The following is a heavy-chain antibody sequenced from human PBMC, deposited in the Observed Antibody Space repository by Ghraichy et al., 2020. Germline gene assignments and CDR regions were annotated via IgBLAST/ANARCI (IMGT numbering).Heavy chain of an antibody. D-gene: IGHD3/OR15-3a*01. CDR3: ARDGLGGASF. CDR2: INPDGSGG. Sequence: GGSLRLSCVGSGFMFNNYWMDWVRQAPGKGLEWVANINPDGSGGDSVDSVKGRFTVSRDNAKNSVFLQMNTLKVEDSAIYYCARDGLGGASFWGRGSLVTVSS. J-gene: IGHJ4*02. V-gene: IGHV3-7*03. CDR1: GFMFNNYW.